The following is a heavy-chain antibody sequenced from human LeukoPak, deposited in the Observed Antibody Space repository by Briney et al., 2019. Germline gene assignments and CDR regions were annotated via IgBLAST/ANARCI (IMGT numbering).Heavy chain of an antibody. CDR3: AREVGLAARPRSDY. Sequence: VSVKVSCKASGYTFTGYYMHWVRQAPGHGLEWMGWINPNSGGTNYAQKFQGRVTMTRDTSISTAYMELSRLRSDDTAVYYCAREVGLAARPRSDYWGQGTLVTVSS. V-gene: IGHV1-2*02. J-gene: IGHJ4*02. CDR2: INPNSGGT. D-gene: IGHD6-6*01. CDR1: GYTFTGYY.